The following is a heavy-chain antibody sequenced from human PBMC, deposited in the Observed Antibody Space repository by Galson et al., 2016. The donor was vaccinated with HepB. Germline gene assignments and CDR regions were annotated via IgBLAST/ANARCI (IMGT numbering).Heavy chain of an antibody. D-gene: IGHD2-15*01. J-gene: IGHJ6*02. V-gene: IGHV3-33*08. CDR2: IWYDGSDK. CDR3: VRDVGRMVEGNGMDV. Sequence: SLRLSCAASGFSFNTYTMNWVRQAPGKGLEWVAVIWYDGSDKYYADSVKGRFTISRDNSKNTLNLQMNSLRAEDTAVYYCVRDVGRMVEGNGMDVWGQGTTVTVSS. CDR1: GFSFNTYT.